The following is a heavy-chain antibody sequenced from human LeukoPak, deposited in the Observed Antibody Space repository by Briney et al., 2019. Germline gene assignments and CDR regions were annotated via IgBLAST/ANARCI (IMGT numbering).Heavy chain of an antibody. CDR2: INHSGST. J-gene: IGHJ6*02. V-gene: IGHV4-34*01. D-gene: IGHD3-16*01. Sequence: SETLSLTCAVYGGSFSGYYWSWIRQPPGKGLEWIGEINHSGSTNYNPSLKSRVTISVGTSKNQFSLKLSSVTAADTAVYYCARGRGTVPSQYYYYYYGMDVWGQGTTVTVSS. CDR1: GGSFSGYY. CDR3: ARGRGTVPSQYYYYYYGMDV.